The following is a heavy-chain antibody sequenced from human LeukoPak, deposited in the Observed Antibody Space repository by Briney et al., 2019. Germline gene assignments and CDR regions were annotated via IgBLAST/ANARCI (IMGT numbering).Heavy chain of an antibody. V-gene: IGHV3-23*01. D-gene: IGHD3-9*01. CDR1: GFTVSSYG. J-gene: IGHJ4*02. CDR2: ISLDGATT. Sequence: GGTLRLSCAASGFTVSSYGLSWVRQAPGKGLEWVSGISLDGATTYYAGSVEGRFTISRDNSKNTLYLQMNSLRADDAAVYYCVKDHGWLLYSWGQGTLVTVSS. CDR3: VKDHGWLLYS.